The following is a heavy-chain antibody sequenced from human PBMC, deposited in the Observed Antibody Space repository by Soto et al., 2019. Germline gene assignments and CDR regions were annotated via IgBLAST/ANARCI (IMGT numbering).Heavy chain of an antibody. Sequence: QVQLVQSGAEVKKPGASVKVSCKASGYTFTSYDINWVRQATGQGLEWMGWMNPNSGNTGYAQKFQGRVTMTRNTSISTAYRELSSLRSEDTAVYYCARANSYYDFWSGAHRGGMDVWGQGTTVTVSS. J-gene: IGHJ6*02. CDR1: GYTFTSYD. V-gene: IGHV1-8*01. D-gene: IGHD3-3*01. CDR2: MNPNSGNT. CDR3: ARANSYYDFWSGAHRGGMDV.